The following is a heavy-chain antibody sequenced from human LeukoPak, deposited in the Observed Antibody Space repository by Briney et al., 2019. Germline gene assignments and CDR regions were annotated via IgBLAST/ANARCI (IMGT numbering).Heavy chain of an antibody. CDR3: ARARIVVVPAAHNWFDP. CDR1: GGSISSSSYS. Sequence: SETLSLTCTVSGGSISSSSYSWGWIRQPPGKGLEWIGSIYYSGSTYYNPSLKSRVTISVDTSKNQFSLKLSSVTAADTAVYYCARARIVVVPAAHNWFDPWGQGTLVTVSS. J-gene: IGHJ5*02. CDR2: IYYSGST. D-gene: IGHD2-2*01. V-gene: IGHV4-39*07.